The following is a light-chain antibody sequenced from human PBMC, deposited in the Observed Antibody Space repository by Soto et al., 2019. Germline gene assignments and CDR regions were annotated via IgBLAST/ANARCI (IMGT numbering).Light chain of an antibody. Sequence: HSALTQPASVSGAPGQSITISCTGTSSDVGGYNYVSWYQQHPGKAPKLMIYDVSNRPSGVSNRFSGSKSGNTASLTISGLQAEDEADYYCSSYTSSSTLWVFGTGTKVTVL. CDR1: SSDVGGYNY. CDR3: SSYTSSSTLWV. V-gene: IGLV2-14*01. J-gene: IGLJ1*01. CDR2: DVS.